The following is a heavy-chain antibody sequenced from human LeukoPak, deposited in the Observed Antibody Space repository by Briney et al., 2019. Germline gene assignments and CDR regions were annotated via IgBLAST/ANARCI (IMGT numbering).Heavy chain of an antibody. CDR1: GGSFSGYY. V-gene: IGHV4-34*01. CDR2: INHSGST. CDR3: ASWARYYYYGMDV. J-gene: IGHJ6*02. Sequence: SETLSLTCAVYGGSFSGYYWSWIRQPPGKGLEWIGEINHSGSTNYNPSLKSRVTISVDTSKNQFSLKLSSVTAADTAVYYRASWARYYYYGMDVWGQGTTVTVSS. D-gene: IGHD7-27*01.